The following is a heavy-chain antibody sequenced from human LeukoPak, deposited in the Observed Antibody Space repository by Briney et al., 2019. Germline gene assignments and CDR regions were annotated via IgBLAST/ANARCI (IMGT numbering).Heavy chain of an antibody. CDR1: GESCSGDY. D-gene: IGHD5-24*01. J-gene: IGHJ5*02. Sequence: SETLSLTCGVYGESCSGDYWSWIRQPPGKGLEWIGEINQSGSTNYIPSLKSRVTISVDTSKNQFSLKLISVTAADTAVYYCARGRWLQYETWGQGTLVTVSS. CDR3: ARGRWLQYET. V-gene: IGHV4-34*01. CDR2: INQSGST.